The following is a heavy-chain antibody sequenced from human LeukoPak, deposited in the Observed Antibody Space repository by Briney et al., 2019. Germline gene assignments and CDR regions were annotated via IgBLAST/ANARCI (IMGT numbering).Heavy chain of an antibody. Sequence: PGGPLRLSCAASGFTFSSYGMHWVRQAPGKGLEWVAVIWYGGSNKYYADSVKGRFTISRDNSKNTLYLQMNSLRAEDTAVYYCARDRFYGSGSYRDTAPPHYYYYGMDVWGQGTTVTVSS. J-gene: IGHJ6*02. CDR3: ARDRFYGSGSYRDTAPPHYYYYGMDV. CDR2: IWYGGSNK. V-gene: IGHV3-33*08. D-gene: IGHD3-10*01. CDR1: GFTFSSYG.